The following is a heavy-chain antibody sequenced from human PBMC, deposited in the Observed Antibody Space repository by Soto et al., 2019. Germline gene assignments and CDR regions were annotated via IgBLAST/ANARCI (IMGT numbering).Heavy chain of an antibody. J-gene: IGHJ6*02. Sequence: QAQLVESGGGLVKRGGSLRLSCAASGFTFSDYYMSWIRQAPGKGLEWVSYISSSGSTIYYADSVKGRFTISRDNAKKLLYLQMNSLRAEDTAVYYCARDRWLVFPYYYYYGMDVWGQGTTVTVSS. D-gene: IGHD6-19*01. CDR1: GFTFSDYY. V-gene: IGHV3-11*01. CDR3: ARDRWLVFPYYYYYGMDV. CDR2: ISSSGSTI.